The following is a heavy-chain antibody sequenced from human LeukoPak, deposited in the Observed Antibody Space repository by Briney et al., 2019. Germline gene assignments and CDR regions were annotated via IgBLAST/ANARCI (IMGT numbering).Heavy chain of an antibody. CDR3: ARVGSWYGSFDY. Sequence: SETLSLTCTVSGGSISSGSYYWSWIRQPAGKGLEWIGRIYTSGSTNYNPSLKSRVTISVDTSKNQFSLKLSSVTAADTAVYYCARVGSWYGSFDYWGQGTLVTVSS. CDR2: IYTSGST. CDR1: GGSISSGSYY. V-gene: IGHV4-61*02. D-gene: IGHD6-13*01. J-gene: IGHJ4*02.